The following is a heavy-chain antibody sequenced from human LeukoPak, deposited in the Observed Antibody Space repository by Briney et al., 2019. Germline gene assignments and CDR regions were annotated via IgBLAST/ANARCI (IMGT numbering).Heavy chain of an antibody. CDR1: GFTFSSYE. J-gene: IGHJ4*02. CDR2: ISSSGSTI. CDR3: ARHLSGVTGYTYGRGIDY. D-gene: IGHD5-18*01. Sequence: GGSLRLSCAASGFTFSSYEMNWVRQAPRKGLEWVSYISSSGSTIYYADSVKGRFTISRDNAKNSLYLQMISLGAEDTAVYYCARHLSGVTGYTYGRGIDYWGQGTLVTVSS. V-gene: IGHV3-48*03.